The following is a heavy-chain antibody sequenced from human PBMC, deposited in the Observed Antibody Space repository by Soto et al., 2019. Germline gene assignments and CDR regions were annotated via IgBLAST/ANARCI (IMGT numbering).Heavy chain of an antibody. V-gene: IGHV1-3*01. J-gene: IGHJ4*02. CDR2: INAGNGNT. D-gene: IGHD2-21*02. CDR1: GYTFTSYA. Sequence: ASVKVSCKASGYTFTSYAMHWVRQAPGQRLEWMGWINAGNGNTKYSQKFQGRVTITRDTSASTAYMELSSLRSEDTAVDYCARDGGDWHIDYWGQGTLVTVSS. CDR3: ARDGGDWHIDY.